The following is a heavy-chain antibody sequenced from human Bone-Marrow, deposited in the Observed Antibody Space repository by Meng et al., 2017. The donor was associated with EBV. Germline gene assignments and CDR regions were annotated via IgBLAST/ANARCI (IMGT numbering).Heavy chain of an antibody. CDR2: IYHSGIT. CDR3: ARDLRETSGTFPFDY. Sequence: VLPEGSGPVEVEPLANLGLTGGVSGGSIRSSNWWSWVREPPGKGLEWIGEIYHSGITNYNPSLKSRVTISVDKSKNQLSLKLSSVTAADTAVYYCARDLRETSGTFPFDYWGQGTLVTVSS. CDR1: GGSIRSSNW. V-gene: IGHV4-4*02. J-gene: IGHJ4*02. D-gene: IGHD1-26*01.